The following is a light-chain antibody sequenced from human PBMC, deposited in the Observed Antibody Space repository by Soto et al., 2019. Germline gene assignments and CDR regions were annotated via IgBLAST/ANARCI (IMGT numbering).Light chain of an antibody. CDR1: QDITNY. J-gene: IGKJ4*01. CDR2: DAS. Sequence: DIQMTQSPSSLSASVGDRVTITCQASQDITNYLSWHQQKAGKAPKLLIYDASNLETGVPSRFSGSRSGTEFTFTINSLQPEDIATYYCQQYDDLPLTFGGGTKVEIK. CDR3: QQYDDLPLT. V-gene: IGKV1-33*01.